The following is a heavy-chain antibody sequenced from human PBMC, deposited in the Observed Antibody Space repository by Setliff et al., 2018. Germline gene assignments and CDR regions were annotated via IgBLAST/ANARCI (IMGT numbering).Heavy chain of an antibody. D-gene: IGHD2-2*01. CDR1: GGSITGHY. V-gene: IGHV4-59*11. Sequence: PSETLSLTCSVSGGSITGHYWSWIRQTPGKGLEWIGYYHYTGSPNYKNPSLASRATISGDSAKNQVSLRLGSGTAADTAVYYCARWMEYYQRDNRGEGGMDVWGKGTTVTVSS. J-gene: IGHJ6*03. CDR3: ARWMEYYQRDNRGEGGMDV. CDR2: YHYTGSP.